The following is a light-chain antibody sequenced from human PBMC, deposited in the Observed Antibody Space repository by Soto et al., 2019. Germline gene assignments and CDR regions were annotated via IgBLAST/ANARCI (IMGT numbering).Light chain of an antibody. Sequence: EIVLTQSPGTLSLSPGERATLSCRASQSVSSNFLAWYQQKPGQAPRLLISGASSRATGIPDRFSGSGSGTDFPLTISRLEPEDFAVYYCQQYGSSPPWTFGQGTKVEI. J-gene: IGKJ1*01. CDR1: QSVSSNF. V-gene: IGKV3-20*01. CDR3: QQYGSSPPWT. CDR2: GAS.